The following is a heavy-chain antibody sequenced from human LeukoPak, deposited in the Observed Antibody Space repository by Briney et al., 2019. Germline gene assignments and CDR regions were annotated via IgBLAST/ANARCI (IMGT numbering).Heavy chain of an antibody. J-gene: IGHJ5*02. CDR2: ISSNGGST. V-gene: IGHV3-64*01. CDR1: GFTFSSYA. CDR3: ARDRTTVVTGWFDP. D-gene: IGHD4-23*01. Sequence: PGGSLRLSCAASGFTFSSYAMHWVRQAPGKGLEYVSAISSNGGSTYYANSVKGRFTISRDNSKNTLYLQMGSLRAEDMAVYYCARDRTTVVTGWFDPWGQGTLVTVSS.